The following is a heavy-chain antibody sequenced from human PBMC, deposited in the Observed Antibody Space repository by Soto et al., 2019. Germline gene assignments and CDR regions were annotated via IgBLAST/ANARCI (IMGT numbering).Heavy chain of an antibody. CDR3: VPKWVVVEN. Sequence: PGGSLRLSCAASGFTFSSYGMHWVRQAPGKGLEWVAVISYDGSNKYYADSVKGRFTISRDNSKNTLYLQMNSLRAEDTAVYYCVPKWVVVENWGQGTLVTVSS. D-gene: IGHD3-22*01. V-gene: IGHV3-30*03. J-gene: IGHJ4*02. CDR2: ISYDGSNK. CDR1: GFTFSSYG.